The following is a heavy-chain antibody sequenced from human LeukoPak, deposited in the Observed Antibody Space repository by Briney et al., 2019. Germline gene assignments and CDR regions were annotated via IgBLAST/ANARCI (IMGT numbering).Heavy chain of an antibody. V-gene: IGHV3-23*01. CDR2: ISGSGGST. D-gene: IGHD3-10*01. CDR1: GFTFSSYA. J-gene: IGHJ5*02. Sequence: SGGSLRLSCAASGFTFSSYAMSWVRQAPGKGLEWVSAISGSGGSTYYADSVKGRFTISRDNSKNTLYLQMNSLRAEDTAVYYCAKDRGLLWLGESHWFDPWGQGTLVTVSS. CDR3: AKDRGLLWLGESHWFDP.